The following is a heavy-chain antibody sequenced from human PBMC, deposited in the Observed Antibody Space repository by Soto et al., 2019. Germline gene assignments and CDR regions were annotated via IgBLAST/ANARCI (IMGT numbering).Heavy chain of an antibody. CDR3: ARGFSAGKRSPQDY. D-gene: IGHD3-10*01. CDR2: LNGSGGST. CDR1: GFTFSNYA. V-gene: IGHV3-23*01. J-gene: IGHJ4*02. Sequence: PGGSLRLSCAASGFTFSNYAMTWVRQAPGKGLEWVSGLNGSGGSTSSADSVKGRFAISRDNSKNTLYLQMNSLRDGDTAVYYCARGFSAGKRSPQDYWGQGPLVTVSS.